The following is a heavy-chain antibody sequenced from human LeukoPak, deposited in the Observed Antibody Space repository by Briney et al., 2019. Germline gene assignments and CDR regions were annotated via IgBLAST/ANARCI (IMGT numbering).Heavy chain of an antibody. V-gene: IGHV4-4*07. CDR2: IYTSGST. D-gene: IGHD6-13*01. J-gene: IGHJ3*02. CDR3: ARARFSSSWYLTDAFDI. Sequence: SETLSLTCTVSGGSISSYYWSWIRQPAGKGLEWIGRIYTSGSTNYNPSLKSRVTMSVDTSKNQFSLKLSSVTAADTAVYYCARARFSSSWYLTDAFDIWGQGTMVTVSS. CDR1: GGSISSYY.